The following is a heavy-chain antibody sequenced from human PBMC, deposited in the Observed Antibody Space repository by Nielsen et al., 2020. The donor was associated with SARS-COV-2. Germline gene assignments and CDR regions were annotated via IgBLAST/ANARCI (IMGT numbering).Heavy chain of an antibody. CDR3: ARSDATSITIFGVAQIRNWFDP. V-gene: IGHV4-31*02. J-gene: IGHJ5*02. D-gene: IGHD3-3*01. Sequence: WIRQPPGKGLEWIGYIYYSGSTYYNPSLKSRVTISVDTSKNQFSLKLSSVTAADTAVYYCARSDATSITIFGVAQIRNWFDPWGQGTLVTVSS. CDR2: IYYSGST.